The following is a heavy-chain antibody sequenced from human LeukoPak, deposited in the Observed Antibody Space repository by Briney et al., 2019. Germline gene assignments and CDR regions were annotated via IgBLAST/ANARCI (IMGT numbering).Heavy chain of an antibody. CDR2: IYSTGST. CDR1: GDSIITYY. CDR3: ARDAGNYRSGGLDY. Sequence: SETLSLTCSVSGDSIITYYWSWIRQPAGEGLEWIGRIYSTGSTNYDPSLKSRVTMSVDTSKNQFSLKLSSVTAADTVVYYCARDAGNYRSGGLDYWGQGTLVTVSS. V-gene: IGHV4-4*07. J-gene: IGHJ4*02. D-gene: IGHD3-10*01.